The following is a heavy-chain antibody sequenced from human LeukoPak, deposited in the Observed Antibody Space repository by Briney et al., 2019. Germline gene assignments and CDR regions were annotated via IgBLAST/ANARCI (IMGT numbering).Heavy chain of an antibody. D-gene: IGHD3-3*01. CDR2: ISHSGST. Sequence: SETLSLTCAVYGGSFSGYYWSWIRQPPGKGLEWIGEISHSGSTNYNPSLKSRVTISVDTSKNQFSLKLSSVTAADTAVYYCARGRSIWSGYYGSGGQLRFDPWGQGTLVTVSS. CDR1: GGSFSGYY. J-gene: IGHJ5*02. V-gene: IGHV4-34*01. CDR3: ARGRSIWSGYYGSGGQLRFDP.